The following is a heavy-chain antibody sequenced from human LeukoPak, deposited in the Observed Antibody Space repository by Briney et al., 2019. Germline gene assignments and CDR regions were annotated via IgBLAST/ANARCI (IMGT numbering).Heavy chain of an antibody. J-gene: IGHJ4*02. V-gene: IGHV4-30-2*01. D-gene: IGHD2-21*02. Sequence: SETPSLTCAVSGGSISSGGYSWSWIRQPPGKGLEWIGYIYHSGSTYYNPSLKSRVTISVDRSKNQFSLKLSSVTAADTAVYYCASGTECGGDCYSLWGQGTLVTVSS. CDR2: IYHSGST. CDR3: ASGTECGGDCYSL. CDR1: GGSISSGGYS.